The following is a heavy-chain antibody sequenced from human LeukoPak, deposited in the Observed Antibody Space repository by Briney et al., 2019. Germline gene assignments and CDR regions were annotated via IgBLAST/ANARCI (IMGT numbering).Heavy chain of an antibody. CDR1: GYTFTSYD. V-gene: IGHV1-8*01. CDR3: ARDRGIYCGGDCYHNWFDP. D-gene: IGHD2-21*01. J-gene: IGHJ5*02. Sequence: ASVKVSCKASGYTFTSYDINWVRQATGRGLEWMGWMNPNSGNTGYAQKFQGRVTMTRNTSISTAYMELSSLRSEDTAVYYCARDRGIYCGGDCYHNWFDPWGQGTLVTVSS. CDR2: MNPNSGNT.